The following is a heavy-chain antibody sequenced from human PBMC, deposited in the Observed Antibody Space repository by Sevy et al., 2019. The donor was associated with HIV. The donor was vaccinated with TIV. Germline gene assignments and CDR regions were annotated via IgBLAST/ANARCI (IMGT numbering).Heavy chain of an antibody. CDR2: INQSGST. V-gene: IGHV4-34*01. CDR3: ARSGITIFGVVERGGWFDP. Sequence: SETLSLTCAVYGGSFSGYYWSWIRQPPGKGLEWIGEINQSGSTNYNPSLKSRVTISVDTSKNQFSLKLSSVTAADTAVYYCARSGITIFGVVERGGWFDPWGQGTLVTVSS. J-gene: IGHJ5*02. D-gene: IGHD3-3*01. CDR1: GGSFSGYY.